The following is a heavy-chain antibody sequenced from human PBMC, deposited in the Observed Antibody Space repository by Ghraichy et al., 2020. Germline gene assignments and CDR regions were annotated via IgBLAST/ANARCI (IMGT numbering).Heavy chain of an antibody. D-gene: IGHD2-8*01. CDR2: ISGSGGST. CDR3: AKSPGYCLNGVCYSWYFDL. V-gene: IGHV3-23*01. J-gene: IGHJ2*01. CDR1: GFTFSNYA. Sequence: GESLNISCAASGFTFSNYAMNWVRQAPGKGLEWVSSISGSGGSTYYADSVKGRFTISRDNSKNTLYLQMDSLRAEDTAVYYCAKSPGYCLNGVCYSWYFDLWGRGTLVTVSS.